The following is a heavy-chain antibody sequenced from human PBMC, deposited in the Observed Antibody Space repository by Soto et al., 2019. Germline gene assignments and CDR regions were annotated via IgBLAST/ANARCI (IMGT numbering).Heavy chain of an antibody. V-gene: IGHV1-2*02. CDR2: INPATGAA. CDR3: ARGGGVGVAGSAAFDM. J-gene: IGHJ3*02. D-gene: IGHD3-3*01. Sequence: QLHLVQSGAVVKKPGASVTVSCSASGYPVTAYYMHWVRQAPGRGLEWMGGINPATGAAKYTQTFQGRDTITRDTSTSTVFMELSGLTSDDTAVFYCARGGGVGVAGSAAFDMWGQGTLVTVSS. CDR1: GYPVTAYY.